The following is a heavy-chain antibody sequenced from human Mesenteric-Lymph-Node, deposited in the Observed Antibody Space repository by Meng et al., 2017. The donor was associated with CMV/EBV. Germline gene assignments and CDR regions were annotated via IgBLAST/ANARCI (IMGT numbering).Heavy chain of an antibody. CDR2: ISDSGSSI. CDR3: ARLSTLAGAGTFDY. D-gene: IGHD6-19*01. V-gene: IGHV3-11*04. Sequence: GESLKISCAASGFTFSDYYMTWIRQAPGRGLEWVSHISDSGSSISYADSVKGRFSTSRDNAKNSLYLQMNSLRAEDTAVYYCARLSTLAGAGTFDYWGQGTLVTVSS. J-gene: IGHJ4*02. CDR1: GFTFSDYY.